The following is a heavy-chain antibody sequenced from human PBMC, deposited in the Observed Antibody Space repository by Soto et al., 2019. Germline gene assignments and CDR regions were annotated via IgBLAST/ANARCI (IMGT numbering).Heavy chain of an antibody. V-gene: IGHV3-13*01. CDR1: GFTFSSYD. CDR2: IGTAGDT. Sequence: SGGSLRLSCAASGFTFSSYDMHWVRQATGKGLEWVSAIGTAGDTYYPGSVKGRFTISRENAKNSLYLQMNSLRAGDTAVYYCAREGHYDSSGYYSDAFDIWGQGTMVTVSS. CDR3: AREGHYDSSGYYSDAFDI. D-gene: IGHD3-22*01. J-gene: IGHJ3*02.